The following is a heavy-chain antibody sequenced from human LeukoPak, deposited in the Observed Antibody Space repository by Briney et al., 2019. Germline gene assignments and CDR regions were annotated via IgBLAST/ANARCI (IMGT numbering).Heavy chain of an antibody. Sequence: PGGSLRLSCAASGFTFSTYAMSWVRQAPGKGLEWVSSISGRGNNTYYADSVKGRFTISRDNSKNTLHLQMNSLRVEDTAIYYCARAYSSGWYDYWGQGTLVIVSS. CDR1: GFTFSTYA. V-gene: IGHV3-23*01. CDR2: ISGRGNNT. D-gene: IGHD6-13*01. CDR3: ARAYSSGWYDY. J-gene: IGHJ4*02.